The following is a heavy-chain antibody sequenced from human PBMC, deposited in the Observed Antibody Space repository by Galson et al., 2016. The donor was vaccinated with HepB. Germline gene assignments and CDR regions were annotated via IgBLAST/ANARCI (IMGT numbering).Heavy chain of an antibody. J-gene: IGHJ6*02. V-gene: IGHV4-39*01. CDR1: GGSINTHNYY. CDR3: ARLCYGFWSVPCAMDV. Sequence: SETLSLTCSVSGGSINTHNYYWVWLRQPPGKGLEWIGGIYHSGNTFYNPSLKTRVSISVDTSKNQFSLNVSYVTAADTSVYYCARLCYGFWSVPCAMDVWGQGTTVTAS. CDR2: IYHSGNT. D-gene: IGHD3-3*01.